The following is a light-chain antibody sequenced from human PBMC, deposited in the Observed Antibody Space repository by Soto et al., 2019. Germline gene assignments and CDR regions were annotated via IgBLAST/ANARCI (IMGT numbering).Light chain of an antibody. CDR3: QQYNDWPGT. CDR1: QSVRSN. CDR2: GAS. Sequence: EIVTTQSPGTLSVSPGERATLSCRASQSVRSNLAWYQQKPGQAPRLLIYGASTRATGIPARFSGSGSGTELTLTISSLQSEDFAVYYCQQYNDWPGTFGQGTTLEVK. J-gene: IGKJ2*01. V-gene: IGKV3-15*01.